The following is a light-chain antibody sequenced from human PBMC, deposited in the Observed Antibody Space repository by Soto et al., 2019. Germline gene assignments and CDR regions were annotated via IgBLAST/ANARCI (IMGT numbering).Light chain of an antibody. CDR3: QQRRNWPIT. CDR1: QSVSSY. CDR2: GAS. J-gene: IGKJ5*01. V-gene: IGKV3-11*01. Sequence: EIVLTQSPATLSLSPGERATLSCRASQSVSSYLAWYQQKPGQAPRLLIYGASSRATGIPARFSGSGSGTDFTLNISSLEPEDFAVYYCQQRRNWPITFGQGTRLEIE.